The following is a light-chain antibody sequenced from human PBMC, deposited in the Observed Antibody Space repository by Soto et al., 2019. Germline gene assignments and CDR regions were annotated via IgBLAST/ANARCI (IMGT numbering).Light chain of an antibody. CDR1: RSISNW. J-gene: IGKJ5*01. Sequence: DIQMTQSPSTLSASVGDRVTITCRASRSISNWLAWYQQKPGTAPKLLIYDASSLKSGVPSRFSASGSGTEFTLTISSLQAEDFATYYCQQFHTYPVTFGQGTRLEIK. CDR2: DAS. V-gene: IGKV1-5*01. CDR3: QQFHTYPVT.